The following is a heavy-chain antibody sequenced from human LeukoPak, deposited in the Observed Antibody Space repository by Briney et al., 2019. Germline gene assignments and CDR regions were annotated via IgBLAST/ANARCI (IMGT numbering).Heavy chain of an antibody. Sequence: GGSRRLSCAVSGFTFNSYAMMWVRQAPGKGPEWVSAIRGSGGGTEYADSVKGRFTISRDNSKNTLYLQMNSLRAEDTAVYYCAKDLYSSGWWVFDYWGQGTLVTVSS. CDR2: IRGSGGGT. CDR1: GFTFNSYA. J-gene: IGHJ4*02. CDR3: AKDLYSSGWWVFDY. V-gene: IGHV3-23*01. D-gene: IGHD6-19*01.